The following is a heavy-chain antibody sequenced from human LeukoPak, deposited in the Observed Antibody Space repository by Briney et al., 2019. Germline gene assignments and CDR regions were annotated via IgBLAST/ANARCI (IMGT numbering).Heavy chain of an antibody. CDR2: IYYSGST. Sequence: SQTLSLTCTVSGGSISSGGYYWSWIRQHPGKGLEWIGSIYYSGSTNYNPSLQGRVTISLDTSRNQFSLELSSVTAADTAVYYCASGDNDPLFDYWGQGTLVTVSS. CDR3: ASGDNDPLFDY. J-gene: IGHJ4*02. D-gene: IGHD1-1*01. CDR1: GGSISSGGYY. V-gene: IGHV4-31*03.